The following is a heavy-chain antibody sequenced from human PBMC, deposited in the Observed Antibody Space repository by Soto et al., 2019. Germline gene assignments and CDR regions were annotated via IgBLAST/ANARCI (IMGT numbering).Heavy chain of an antibody. V-gene: IGHV4-34*01. CDR2: INHSGST. J-gene: IGHJ4*02. CDR3: ARDSSGEFGDDY. CDR1: GGSCSGYY. Sequence: PSETLSLTCAVDGGSCSGYYWSWIRQPPGKGLEWIGEINHSGSTNYNPSLKSRVTISVDTSKNQFSLKLSSVTAADTAVYYCARDSSGEFGDDYWGQGTLVTVSS. D-gene: IGHD3-22*01.